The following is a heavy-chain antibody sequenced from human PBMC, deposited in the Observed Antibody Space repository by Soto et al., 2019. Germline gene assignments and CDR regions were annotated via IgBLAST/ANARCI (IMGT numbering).Heavy chain of an antibody. CDR2: IYYSGST. D-gene: IGHD3-3*01. V-gene: IGHV4-31*03. CDR1: GGSISSGGYY. CDR3: ARGSRFLEWLLGWFDP. Sequence: SETLSLTCTVSGGSISSGGYYWSWIRQHPGKGLEWIGYIYYSGSTYYNPSLKSRVTISVDTSKNQFSLKLSSVTAADTAVYYCARGSRFLEWLLGWFDPSGQGTLVTVSS. J-gene: IGHJ5*02.